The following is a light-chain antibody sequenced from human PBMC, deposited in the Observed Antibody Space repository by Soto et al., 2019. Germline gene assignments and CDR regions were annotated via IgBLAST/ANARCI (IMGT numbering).Light chain of an antibody. J-gene: IGKJ3*01. CDR2: AAS. Sequence: DIQMTQSPSSLSASVGDRVTITCRASQTINTYLNWYQQKPGKAPKLLIYAASRLPSGVPSRFSGSGSGTDFTLTISSLQPEDFGTYYCQQSYSTLLFTCGPGTTVDI. CDR1: QTINTY. V-gene: IGKV1-39*01. CDR3: QQSYSTLLFT.